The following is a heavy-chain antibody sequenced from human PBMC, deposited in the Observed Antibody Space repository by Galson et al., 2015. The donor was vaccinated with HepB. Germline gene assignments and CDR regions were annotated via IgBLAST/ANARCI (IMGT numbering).Heavy chain of an antibody. CDR3: ASDQSERYYYDSSGLLGDY. V-gene: IGHV1-18*01. J-gene: IGHJ4*02. Sequence: SVKVSCKASGYTFTSYGISWVRQAPGQGLEWMGWISAYNGNTNYAQNLQGKVTMTTDTYTSTAYMELRSLRSDDTAVYYCASDQSERYYYDSSGLLGDYWGQRTLVTVSS. D-gene: IGHD3-22*01. CDR2: ISAYNGNT. CDR1: GYTFTSYG.